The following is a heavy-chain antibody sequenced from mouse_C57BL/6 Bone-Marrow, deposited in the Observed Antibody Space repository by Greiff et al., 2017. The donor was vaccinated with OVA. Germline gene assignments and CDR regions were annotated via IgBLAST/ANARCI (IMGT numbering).Heavy chain of an antibody. V-gene: IGHV10-1*01. CDR3: VRHGGYYPFAY. J-gene: IGHJ3*01. Sequence: EVQLQESGGGLVQPKGSLKLSCAASGFSFNTYAMNWVRQAPGKGLEWVARIRSKSNNYATYYADSVKDRFTISRDDSESMLYLQMNNLKTEDTAMYYCVRHGGYYPFAYWGQGTLVTVSA. CDR1: GFSFNTYA. D-gene: IGHD2-3*01. CDR2: IRSKSNNYAT.